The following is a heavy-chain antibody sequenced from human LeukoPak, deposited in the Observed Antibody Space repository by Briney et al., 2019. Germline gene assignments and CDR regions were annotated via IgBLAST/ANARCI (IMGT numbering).Heavy chain of an antibody. Sequence: PGGSLRLSCVASGVTLSNYAMSWARQAPGKGLEWVSGISSSGSGGNTYYADSVKGRFTISRDSSRNTLFLHMNTLRAEDTAIYYCAKVPPSYYYDSSGYYGIQSYYFDYWGQGTLVTVSS. D-gene: IGHD3-22*01. CDR3: AKVPPSYYYDSSGYYGIQSYYFDY. V-gene: IGHV3-23*01. CDR1: GVTLSNYA. J-gene: IGHJ4*02. CDR2: ISSSGSGGNT.